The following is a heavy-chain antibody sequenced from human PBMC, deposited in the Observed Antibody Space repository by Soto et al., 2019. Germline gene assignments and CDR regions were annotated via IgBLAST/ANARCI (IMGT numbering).Heavy chain of an antibody. CDR2: IYYSGST. Sequence: PSDTLPLTCSVSGRTISSGGYSWSWIRQPPGKGLEWIGYIYYSGSTNYNPSLKSRVTISVDTSKNQFSLKLTSVPTADTDVHYCAKDKTTSDIYYFAQH. CDR3: AKDKTTSDIYYFAQH. D-gene: IGHD3-3*01. J-gene: IGHJ1*01. V-gene: IGHV4-61*08. CDR1: GRTISSGGYS.